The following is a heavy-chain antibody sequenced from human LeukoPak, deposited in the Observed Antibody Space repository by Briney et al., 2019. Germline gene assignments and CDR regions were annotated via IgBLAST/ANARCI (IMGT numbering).Heavy chain of an antibody. CDR3: ARDSRDCSGGSCYSGLKNWFDP. V-gene: IGHV4-39*07. D-gene: IGHD2-15*01. CDR2: IYYSGST. Sequence: SSETLSLTCTVSGGSISSSSYYWGWIRQPPGKGLEWIGSIYYSGSTYYNPSLKSRVTISVDTSKNQFSLKLCSVTAADTAVYYCARDSRDCSGGSCYSGLKNWFDPWGQGTLVTVSS. CDR1: GGSISSSSYY. J-gene: IGHJ5*02.